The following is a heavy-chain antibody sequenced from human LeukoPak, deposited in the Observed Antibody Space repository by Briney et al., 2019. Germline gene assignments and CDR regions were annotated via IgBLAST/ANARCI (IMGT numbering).Heavy chain of an antibody. CDR3: ARVAGDSSGWYSHEAYFDY. J-gene: IGHJ4*02. D-gene: IGHD6-19*01. CDR1: GYTFTSYA. CDR2: INAGNGNT. Sequence: ASVKVSCKASGYTFTSYAMHWVRQAPGQRLEWMGWINAGNGNTKYSQKFQGRVTITRDTSASTAYMELSSLRSEDTAVYYCARVAGDSSGWYSHEAYFDYWGQGTLVTVSS. V-gene: IGHV1-3*01.